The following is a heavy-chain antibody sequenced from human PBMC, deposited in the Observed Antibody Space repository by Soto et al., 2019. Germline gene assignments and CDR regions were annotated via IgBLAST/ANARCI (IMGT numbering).Heavy chain of an antibody. Sequence: QVQLMQYGAEVRQPASSVKVSCKTSGGTFSSYAISWVRQAPGQGLEWMGGIVPIVDTSTYAQKFQGRVTITADESTSTAYMELSSLRSDDTAIYYCVRVVAIPGYPDNWGQGTLVTVSS. CDR3: VRVVAIPGYPDN. J-gene: IGHJ4*02. V-gene: IGHV1-69*12. D-gene: IGHD5-12*01. CDR1: GGTFSSYA. CDR2: IVPIVDTS.